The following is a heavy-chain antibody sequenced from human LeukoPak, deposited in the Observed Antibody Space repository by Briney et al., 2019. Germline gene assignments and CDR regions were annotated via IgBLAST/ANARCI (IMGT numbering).Heavy chain of an antibody. CDR2: IYSMGNT. Sequence: GGSLRLSCAASGFTVRNNYVSWVRQAPGKGLDWVSVIYSMGNTYHVDSVKGRFTISRDNSKNTVYLQMNSLRPEDTAVYYRATMRDGYNWGAHYWGQGTLVTVSS. D-gene: IGHD5-24*01. CDR3: ATMRDGYNWGAHY. V-gene: IGHV3-66*01. CDR1: GFTVRNNY. J-gene: IGHJ4*02.